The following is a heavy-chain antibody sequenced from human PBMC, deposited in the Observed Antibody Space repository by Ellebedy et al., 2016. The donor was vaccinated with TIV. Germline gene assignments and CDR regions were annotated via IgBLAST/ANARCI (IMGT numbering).Heavy chain of an antibody. V-gene: IGHV1-18*01. J-gene: IGHJ6*02. CDR3: ARADFYYGMDV. CDR2: ISGYNGNT. CDR1: GYTFRTYG. Sequence: ASVKVSXXTSGYTFRTYGISWVRQAPGQGPQWMGWISGYNGNTNYAREVQGRALMTTDTSTATGYMELRSLRSDDTAVYYCARADFYYGMDVWGQGTTVTVSS.